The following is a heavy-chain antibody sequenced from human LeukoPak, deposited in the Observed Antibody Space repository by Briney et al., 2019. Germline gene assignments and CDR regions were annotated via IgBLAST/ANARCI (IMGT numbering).Heavy chain of an antibody. CDR2: IQYDESSK. V-gene: IGHV3-30*02. J-gene: IGHJ4*02. D-gene: IGHD3-22*01. Sequence: PGGSLRLSCAASGLTFSASGMHWVRQAPGKGLEWLTFIQYDESSKYYADSVKGRFTVSRDNFRNTVYLQMNSLRAEDTAVHHCAREGGTVVISTLDYWGLGTPVTVSS. CDR3: AREGGTVVISTLDY. CDR1: GLTFSASG.